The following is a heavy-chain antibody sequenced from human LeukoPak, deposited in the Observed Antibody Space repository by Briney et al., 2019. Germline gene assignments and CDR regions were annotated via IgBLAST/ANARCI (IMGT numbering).Heavy chain of an antibody. D-gene: IGHD3-16*02. J-gene: IGHJ4*02. Sequence: GGSWRLSCAASGFAFSNYGIHWVRQAPGKGLEWVAFIGFDGINKYYADSVKGRFTISRDNSKNTVYLQMNRLRAEDTAVYYCAAQKRGNYRPYYFDYWGQGTLVTVSS. CDR1: GFAFSNYG. V-gene: IGHV3-30*02. CDR2: IGFDGINK. CDR3: AAQKRGNYRPYYFDY.